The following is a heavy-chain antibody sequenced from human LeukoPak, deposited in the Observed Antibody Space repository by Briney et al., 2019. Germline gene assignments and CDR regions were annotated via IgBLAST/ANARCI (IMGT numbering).Heavy chain of an antibody. Sequence: GGSLRLSCAASGFTFSSYAMHWVRQAPGEGLEYVSAISSNGGSTYYANSVKGRFTISRDNSKNTLYLQMGSLRAEDMAVYYCARDRRAYDSSGYLTPDFDYWGQGTLVTVSS. CDR2: ISSNGGST. D-gene: IGHD3-22*01. CDR1: GFTFSSYA. V-gene: IGHV3-64*01. J-gene: IGHJ4*02. CDR3: ARDRRAYDSSGYLTPDFDY.